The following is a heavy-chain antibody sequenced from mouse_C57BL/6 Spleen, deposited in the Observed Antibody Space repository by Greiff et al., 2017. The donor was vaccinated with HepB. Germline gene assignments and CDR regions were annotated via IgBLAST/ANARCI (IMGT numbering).Heavy chain of an antibody. Sequence: VQLQESGAELVKPGASVKLSCKASGYTFTEYTIHWVKQRSGQGLEWIGWFYPGSGSIKYNEKFKDKATLTADKSSSTVYMERSRLTSEDSAVYFGARHEEKKRSYYGNAMDDWGQGTSVTVSS. D-gene: IGHD1-1*01. CDR2: FYPGSGSI. V-gene: IGHV1-62-2*01. CDR3: ARHEEKKRSYYGNAMDD. J-gene: IGHJ4*01. CDR1: GYTFTEYT.